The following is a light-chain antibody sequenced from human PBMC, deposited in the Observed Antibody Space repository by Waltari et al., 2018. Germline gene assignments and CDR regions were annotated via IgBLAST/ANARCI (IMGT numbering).Light chain of an antibody. CDR2: KAS. J-gene: IGKJ1*01. CDR3: QHFITYPRT. Sequence: DIQMTLSPSTLSASVGDRVTITCRASQSISPWLAWYQQKPGKAPKLLISKASSLESGVPSRFSGSGSGTLFTLTISSLQSDDFATYYCQHFITYPRTFGQGTKVEIK. CDR1: QSISPW. V-gene: IGKV1-5*03.